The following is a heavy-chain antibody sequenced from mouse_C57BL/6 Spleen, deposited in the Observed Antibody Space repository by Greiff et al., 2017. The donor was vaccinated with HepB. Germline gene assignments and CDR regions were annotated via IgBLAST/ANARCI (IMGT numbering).Heavy chain of an antibody. CDR1: GFTFSDYY. V-gene: IGHV5-12*01. D-gene: IGHD2-1*01. J-gene: IGHJ4*01. CDR3: ASYGKGAMDY. CDR2: ISNGGGST. Sequence: DVMLVESGGGLVQPGGSLKLSCAASGFTFSDYYMYWVRQTPEKRLEWVAYISNGGGSTYYPDTVKGRFTISRDNAKNTLYLQMSRLKSEDTAMYYCASYGKGAMDYWGQGTSVTVSS.